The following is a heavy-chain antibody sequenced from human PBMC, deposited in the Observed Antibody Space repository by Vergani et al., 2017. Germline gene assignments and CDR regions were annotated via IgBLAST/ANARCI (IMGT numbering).Heavy chain of an antibody. J-gene: IGHJ2*01. CDR3: ARDAGHRPWLGSLSWYFDL. CDR1: GYTFTSYG. V-gene: IGHV1-18*01. Sequence: QVQLVQSGAEVKKPGASVKVSCKASGYTFTSYGISWVRQAPGQGLEWMGWISAYNRNTNYAQKLQGRVTMTTDTSTSTAYMELRSLRSDDTAVYYCARDAGHRPWLGSLSWYFDLWGRGTLVTVSS. CDR2: ISAYNRNT. D-gene: IGHD6-19*01.